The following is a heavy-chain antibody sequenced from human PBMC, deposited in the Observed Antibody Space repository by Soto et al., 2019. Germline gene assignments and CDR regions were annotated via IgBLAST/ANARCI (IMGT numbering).Heavy chain of an antibody. V-gene: IGHV4-30-2*01. D-gene: IGHD3-3*01. J-gene: IGHJ4*02. Sequence: PSETLSLTCAVSGGSISSGGYSWSWIRQPPGKGLEWIGYIYHSGSTYYNPSLKSRVTISVDRSKNQFSLKLSSVTAADTAVYYCAVTIFGVHIAVWGQGTLVTVSS. CDR1: GGSISSGGYS. CDR2: IYHSGST. CDR3: AVTIFGVHIAV.